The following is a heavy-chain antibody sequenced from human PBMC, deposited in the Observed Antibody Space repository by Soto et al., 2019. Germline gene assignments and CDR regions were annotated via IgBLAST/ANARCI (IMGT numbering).Heavy chain of an antibody. CDR2: INHSGST. D-gene: IGHD3-3*01. J-gene: IGHJ4*02. CDR1: GLYFSCYY. Sequence: SDTLSLTCAFYGLYFSCYYVSWIRQPPGKGLEWIGEINHSGSTNYNPSLKSRVTISVDTSKNQFSLKLSSVTAADTAVYYCARVFTYDFWSGPKYYFDYWGQGTLVNVSS. V-gene: IGHV4-34*01. CDR3: ARVFTYDFWSGPKYYFDY.